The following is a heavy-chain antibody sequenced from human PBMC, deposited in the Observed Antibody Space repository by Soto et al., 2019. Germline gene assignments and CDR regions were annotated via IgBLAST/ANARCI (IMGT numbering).Heavy chain of an antibody. CDR2: ISNSII. CDR1: GLTLSNYG. J-gene: IGHJ4*02. D-gene: IGHD3-22*01. CDR3: ATCGKYYHSSGDFYFDY. V-gene: IGHV3-48*02. Sequence: EVQLVESGGDWVQPGGSLRLSCAASGLTLSNYGMNWVRQAPGKGLEWISYISNSIIYYADSVKGRFTISRDSAKNTLDLQMNSLRDEDTAVYYCATCGKYYHSSGDFYFDYWGQGTLVTVSS.